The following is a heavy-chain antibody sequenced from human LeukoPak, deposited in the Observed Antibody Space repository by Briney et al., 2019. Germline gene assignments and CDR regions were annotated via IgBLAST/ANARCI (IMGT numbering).Heavy chain of an antibody. CDR3: ARDNRYSGSTGYGMDV. CDR2: IYSGGST. J-gene: IGHJ6*02. D-gene: IGHD1-26*01. Sequence: GGSLRLSCAASGFIASNNYMSWVRHAPGKGLQWVSVIYSGGSTYYADSVKDRFTISRDNSRNTLYLQMSSLRAEDTAVYFCARDNRYSGSTGYGMDVWGQGTTVTVSS. CDR1: GFIASNNY. V-gene: IGHV3-66*01.